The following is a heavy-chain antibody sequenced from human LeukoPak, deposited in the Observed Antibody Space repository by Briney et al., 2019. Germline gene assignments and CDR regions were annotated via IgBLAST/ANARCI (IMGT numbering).Heavy chain of an antibody. J-gene: IGHJ3*02. CDR3: ARDRVGVPAAPHAFDI. CDR2: ISSSSSYI. Sequence: TGGSLRLSCAASGFTFSSYSMNWVRQAPGKGLEWVSSISSSSSYIYYADSVKGRFTISRDNAKNSLYLQMNSLRAEDTAVYYCARDRVGVPAAPHAFDIWGQGTMVTVSS. V-gene: IGHV3-21*01. CDR1: GFTFSSYS. D-gene: IGHD2-2*01.